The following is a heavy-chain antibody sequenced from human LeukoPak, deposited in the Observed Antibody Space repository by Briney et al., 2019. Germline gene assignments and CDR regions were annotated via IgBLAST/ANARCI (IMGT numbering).Heavy chain of an antibody. CDR3: ASQVVVAARGIWFDP. CDR2: IYYSGST. V-gene: IGHV4-31*03. D-gene: IGHD2-15*01. CDR1: GGSISSGGYY. Sequence: PSETLSLTCTVSGGSISSGGYYWSWIRQHAGKGLEWIGYIYYSGSTYYNPSLKSRVTISVDTSKNQFSLKLSSVTAADTAVYYCASQVVVAARGIWFDPWGQGTLVTVSS. J-gene: IGHJ5*02.